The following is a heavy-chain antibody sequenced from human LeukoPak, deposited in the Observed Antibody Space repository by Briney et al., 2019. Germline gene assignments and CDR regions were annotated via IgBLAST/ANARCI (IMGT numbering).Heavy chain of an antibody. Sequence: PSDTLSLTCIISDDSISSSTYYWGWIRQPPGKGLEWIGTLYYSGKTYYNPSLKSRVTISIDTSKNQFSLKLSSVTAADTAVYYCARGGADHRDYYYYYMDVWGKGTTVTISS. J-gene: IGHJ6*03. CDR2: LYYSGKT. V-gene: IGHV4-39*07. CDR3: ARGGADHRDYYYYYMDV. D-gene: IGHD1-14*01. CDR1: DDSISSSTYY.